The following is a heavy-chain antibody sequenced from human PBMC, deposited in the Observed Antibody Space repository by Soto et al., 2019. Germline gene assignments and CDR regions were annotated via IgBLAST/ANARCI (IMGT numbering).Heavy chain of an antibody. J-gene: IGHJ4*02. Sequence: VQLVESGGGLVKPGGSLRVSCAASGFTFNSYTMNWVRQAPGKGLEWVSSISGGSGYIYYADSVKGRFTISRDNAKNSLYLQMNSLRAEDTAVYYCARDRFFGVATEYLDYWGQGTLVTVSS. CDR3: ARDRFFGVATEYLDY. CDR2: ISGGSGYI. CDR1: GFTFNSYT. D-gene: IGHD3-3*01. V-gene: IGHV3-21*01.